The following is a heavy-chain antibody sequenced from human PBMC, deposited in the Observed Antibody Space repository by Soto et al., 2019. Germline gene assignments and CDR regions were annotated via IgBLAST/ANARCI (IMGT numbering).Heavy chain of an antibody. J-gene: IGHJ4*02. V-gene: IGHV4-61*01. D-gene: IGHD1-26*01. Sequence: SETLSLTCTVSGGSVSSGSYYWSWIRQPPGKGLEWIGYIYYSGSTNYNPSLKSRVTISVDTSKNQFSLKLSSVTAADTAVYYCARVGIVGAVYWGQGTLVTVSS. CDR3: ARVGIVGAVY. CDR2: IYYSGST. CDR1: GGSVSSGSYY.